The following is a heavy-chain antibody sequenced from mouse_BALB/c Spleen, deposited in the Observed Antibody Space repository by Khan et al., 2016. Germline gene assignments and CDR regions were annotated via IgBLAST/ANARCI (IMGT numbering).Heavy chain of an antibody. CDR3: ARGKYYGVAY. CDR1: GYTFTNYG. D-gene: IGHD1-1*01. Sequence: QIQLVQSGPELKKPGETVKISCKASGYTFTNYGMNWVKQAPGKGLKWMGWINTYTGEPTYADDFKGRFAFSLETSASTAYLQINNLKNEEPATSCCARGKYYGVAYWGQGTLVTVSA. V-gene: IGHV9-3-1*01. J-gene: IGHJ3*01. CDR2: INTYTGEP.